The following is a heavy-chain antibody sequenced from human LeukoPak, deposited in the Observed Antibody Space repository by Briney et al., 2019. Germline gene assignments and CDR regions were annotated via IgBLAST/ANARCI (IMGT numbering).Heavy chain of an antibody. Sequence: GGSLRLSCAASGFSFTTYWMSWVRQAPGKGLEWVANIKQDGTEKYYVDSVKGRFTISRDNAKNSLYLQMNSLRAEDTAVYYCAREVTPYYWGQGTLVTVSS. CDR3: AREVTPYY. V-gene: IGHV3-7*01. D-gene: IGHD2-21*02. CDR1: GFSFTTYW. CDR2: IKQDGTEK. J-gene: IGHJ4*02.